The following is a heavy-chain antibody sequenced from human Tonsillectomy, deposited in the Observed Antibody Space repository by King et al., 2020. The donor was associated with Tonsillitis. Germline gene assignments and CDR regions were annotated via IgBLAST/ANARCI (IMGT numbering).Heavy chain of an antibody. J-gene: IGHJ4*02. CDR1: GGTFSSYA. V-gene: IGHV1-69*09. Sequence: VQLVESGAEVKKPGSSVKVSCKGSGGTFSSYAINWVRQAPGQGPEWMGRIIPILGIANYAQKFQGRVTITADKSTSTASMELSSLRSEDTAVYYCARGAFYDSSGYYDYFDYWGQGTLVTVSS. CDR3: ARGAFYDSSGYYDYFDY. CDR2: IIPILGIA. D-gene: IGHD3-22*01.